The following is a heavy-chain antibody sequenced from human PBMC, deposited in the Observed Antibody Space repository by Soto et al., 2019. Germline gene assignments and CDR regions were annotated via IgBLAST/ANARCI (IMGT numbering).Heavy chain of an antibody. J-gene: IGHJ6*02. Sequence: QVQLVQSGAEVKKPGSSVKVSCKASGGTFSSYAISWVRQAPGQGLEWMGGIIPIFGTANYAQKFQGRVTITADKSTSTAYMELSSLRSEDTAVYYCARRIAAAGTFYYYGMDVWGQGTTFTVSS. V-gene: IGHV1-69*06. CDR1: GGTFSSYA. CDR3: ARRIAAAGTFYYYGMDV. D-gene: IGHD6-13*01. CDR2: IIPIFGTA.